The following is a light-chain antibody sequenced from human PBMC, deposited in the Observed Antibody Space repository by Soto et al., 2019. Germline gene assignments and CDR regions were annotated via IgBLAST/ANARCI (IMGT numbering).Light chain of an antibody. Sequence: DIQMTQSPSSLSASVGDRVTITCRASQSISSYLNWYKQKPGKAPKLLIYAASSLQSGVPSRFSGNGSGTDFTLTISSLQPEDFATYYCQQSYSTPYTFGQGTKLEIK. CDR1: QSISSY. CDR2: AAS. CDR3: QQSYSTPYT. V-gene: IGKV1-39*01. J-gene: IGKJ2*01.